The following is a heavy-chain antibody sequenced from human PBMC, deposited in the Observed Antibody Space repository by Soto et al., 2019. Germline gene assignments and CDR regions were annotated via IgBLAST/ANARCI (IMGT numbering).Heavy chain of an antibody. D-gene: IGHD2-15*01. CDR2: ISYDGSNK. V-gene: IGHV3-30*18. Sequence: QVQLVESGGGVVQPGRSLRLSCAASGFTFSSYGMHWVRQAPGKGLEWVAVISYDGSNKYYADSVKGRFTISRDNSKNTRYLQMDSLRAEDTAVYYCAKDLGKYCSGGSCYARPNYYYCGMDVWGQGTTVTVSS. CDR1: GFTFSSYG. J-gene: IGHJ6*02. CDR3: AKDLGKYCSGGSCYARPNYYYCGMDV.